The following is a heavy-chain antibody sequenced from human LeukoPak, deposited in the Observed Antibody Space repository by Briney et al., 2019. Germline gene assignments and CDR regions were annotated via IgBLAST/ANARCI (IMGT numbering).Heavy chain of an antibody. D-gene: IGHD2-8*02. CDR3: ARLLRAVDTGAYYFDY. Sequence: SVKVSCKASGGIFSSYTFNWVRQAPGQGLEWMGRITPIPGITNYAETFQGRVTLTADTSTSTLYMELSSLRSEDTAVYYCARLLRAVDTGAYYFDYWGQGTLVTVSS. V-gene: IGHV1-69*02. CDR2: ITPIPGIT. CDR1: GGIFSSYT. J-gene: IGHJ4*02.